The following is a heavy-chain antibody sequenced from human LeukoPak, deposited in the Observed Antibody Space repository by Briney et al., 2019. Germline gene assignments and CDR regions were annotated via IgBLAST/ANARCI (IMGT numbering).Heavy chain of an antibody. J-gene: IGHJ4*02. CDR1: GASVSSDY. V-gene: IGHV4-4*07. D-gene: IGHD2-2*01. CDR3: ARTAHCSSTTCFHYFDY. Sequence: PSETLSLTCTVSGASVSSDYWSWIRQPAGRGLEWIGHIYKSGTTNHNPSLKSRVTMSVDTSKNQFSLRLRSVTAADTAVYYCARTAHCSSTTCFHYFDYWGQGTLVTVSS. CDR2: IYKSGTT.